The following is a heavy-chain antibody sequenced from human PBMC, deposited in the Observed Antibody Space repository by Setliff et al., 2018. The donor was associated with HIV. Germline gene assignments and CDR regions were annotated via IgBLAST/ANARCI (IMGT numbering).Heavy chain of an antibody. D-gene: IGHD5-12*01. CDR3: ATASGYDLFMGAFDI. CDR2: INQSGGI. CDR1: GGSFSGYY. Sequence: SETLSLTCAVSGGSFSGYYWSWIRQPPGKGLEWIGEINQSGGINYNPSPKSRVTISIDTFKNQFSMKLYSVAAADTAVYYCATASGYDLFMGAFDIWGQGTMVTVSS. J-gene: IGHJ3*02. V-gene: IGHV4-34*01.